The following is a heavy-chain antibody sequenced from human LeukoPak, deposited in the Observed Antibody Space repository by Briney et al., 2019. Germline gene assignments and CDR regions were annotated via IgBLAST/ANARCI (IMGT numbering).Heavy chain of an antibody. CDR1: GGSISSYY. Sequence: SETLSLTCTASGGSISSYYWSWIRQPPGKGLEWIGYIYTSGSTNYNPSLKSRVTISVDTSKNQFSLKLSSVTAADTAVYYCARHVSLDTAMARFDYWGQGTLVTVSS. CDR2: IYTSGST. CDR3: ARHVSLDTAMARFDY. J-gene: IGHJ4*02. V-gene: IGHV4-4*09. D-gene: IGHD5-18*01.